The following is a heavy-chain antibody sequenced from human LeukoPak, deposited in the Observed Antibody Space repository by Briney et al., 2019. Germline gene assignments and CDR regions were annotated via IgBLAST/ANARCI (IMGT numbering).Heavy chain of an antibody. V-gene: IGHV3-23*01. Sequence: PGGSLRLSCAASGFTFSTYAMSWVRQAPGKGLEWVTTISGGGDKQYADHVKGRFTISRDNSKNTLYLQMNSLRAEDTAVYYCAHIWFRGDYDAFDIWGQGTMVTVSS. CDR1: GFTFSTYA. CDR2: ISGGGDK. J-gene: IGHJ3*02. D-gene: IGHD3-10*01. CDR3: AHIWFRGDYDAFDI.